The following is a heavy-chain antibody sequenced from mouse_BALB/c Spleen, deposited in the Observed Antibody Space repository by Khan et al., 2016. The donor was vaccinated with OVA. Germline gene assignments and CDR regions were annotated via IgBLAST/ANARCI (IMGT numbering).Heavy chain of an antibody. J-gene: IGHJ3*01. Sequence: EVKLVESGGGLVQPGGSRKLSCAASGFTFIDYGMAWVRQTPGKGPEWIAFISSVAYSIYYADTVTGRFTISRENAKNTLYLEMSSLRSDDTAMYYCVRGGFAYWGQGTLVTVSA. CDR2: ISSVAYSI. V-gene: IGHV5-15*02. CDR1: GFTFIDYG. CDR3: VRGGFAY.